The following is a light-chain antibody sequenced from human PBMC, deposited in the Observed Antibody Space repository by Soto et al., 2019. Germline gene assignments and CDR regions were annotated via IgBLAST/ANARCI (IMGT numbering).Light chain of an antibody. CDR2: DAS. CDR3: QQRSNWPPGT. CDR1: QSVSNY. Sequence: DIVLTQSPATLSLSPGERATLSCRASQSVSNYLAWYQQKPGQAPRLLIYDASNRATGIPARFSGSGFGTDFTLTIISLEPEDFAVYYCQQRSNWPPGTFGPGTKVDIK. V-gene: IGKV3-11*01. J-gene: IGKJ3*01.